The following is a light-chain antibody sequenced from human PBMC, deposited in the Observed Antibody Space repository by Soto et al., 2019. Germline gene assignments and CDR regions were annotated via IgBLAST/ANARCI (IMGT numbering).Light chain of an antibody. CDR2: GAS. J-gene: IGKJ3*01. CDR3: QQYSNWFT. V-gene: IGKV3-15*01. CDR1: QSVSSN. Sequence: EIVMTQSPATLSVSPGERATLSCRASQSVSSNVAWYQQKPGQAPRLLIYGASTRAAGIPARFSGSGSGTEFTLTVSSLQSEDFAVYYCQQYSNWFTFGPGTKVDFK.